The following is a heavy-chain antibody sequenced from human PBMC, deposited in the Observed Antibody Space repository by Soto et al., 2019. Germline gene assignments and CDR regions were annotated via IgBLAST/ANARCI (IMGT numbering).Heavy chain of an antibody. D-gene: IGHD3-3*01. Sequence: QMHLVESGGGVVQPGRSLTLSCVASGFTFTSYGIHWVRQAPGKGLEWVAVIWYDGSNKYYGDSVKGRFSISRDNSKNTVYLQMNSLRAEDTAVYSCARDRRFLEWLDYWGQGTPVSVSS. V-gene: IGHV3-33*01. CDR3: ARDRRFLEWLDY. J-gene: IGHJ4*02. CDR1: GFTFTSYG. CDR2: IWYDGSNK.